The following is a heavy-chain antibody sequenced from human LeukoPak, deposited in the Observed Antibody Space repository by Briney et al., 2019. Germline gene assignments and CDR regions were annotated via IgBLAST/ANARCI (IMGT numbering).Heavy chain of an antibody. D-gene: IGHD1-26*01. V-gene: IGHV3-30-3*01. CDR2: ISYDGSNK. J-gene: IGHJ3*02. Sequence: GGSLRLSCAASGFTFSSYAMHWVRQAPGKGLEWVAVISYDGSNKYYADSVKGRFTISRDNSRKKVFLQMNSLRADDTAVYYCAKAGWYSAKTYATYDDAYDIWGRGTMVTVSS. CDR3: AKAGWYSAKTYATYDDAYDI. CDR1: GFTFSSYA.